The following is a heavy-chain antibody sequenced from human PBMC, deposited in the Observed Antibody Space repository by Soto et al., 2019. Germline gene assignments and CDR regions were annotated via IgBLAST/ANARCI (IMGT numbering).Heavy chain of an antibody. CDR3: ARGGGIEAAGTAFDI. CDR1: GFTVSSNY. J-gene: IGHJ3*02. CDR2: IYSGGST. D-gene: IGHD6-13*01. V-gene: IGHV3-53*04. Sequence: GGSLRLSCAASGFTVSSNYMSWVRQAPGQGLELVSVIYSGGSTYYADSVKGRFTISRHNSKNTLYLQMNSLRAEDTAVYYCARGGGIEAAGTAFDIWGQGKMVTVSS.